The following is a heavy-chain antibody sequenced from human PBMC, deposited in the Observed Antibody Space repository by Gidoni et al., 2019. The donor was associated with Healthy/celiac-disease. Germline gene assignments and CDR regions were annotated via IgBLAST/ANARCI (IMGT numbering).Heavy chain of an antibody. Sequence: WISAYNGNTNYAQKLQGRVTMTTDTSTSTAYMELRSLRSDDTAVYYCASDSRGRGWYNYYYVMDVWGQGTPVTVSS. CDR2: ISAYNGNT. J-gene: IGHJ6*02. CDR3: ASDSRGRGWYNYYYVMDV. D-gene: IGHD6-19*01. V-gene: IGHV1-18*01.